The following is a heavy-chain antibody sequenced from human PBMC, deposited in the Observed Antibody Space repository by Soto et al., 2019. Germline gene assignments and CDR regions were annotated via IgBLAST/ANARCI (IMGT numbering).Heavy chain of an antibody. Sequence: EVQLLESGGGLVQPGGSLRLSCAASGFTFSSYAMSWVRQAPGKGLEWVSAISGSGGSTYYADSVKGRFTISRDNSKNTLYLQMNSLRAEDTAVYYCAKDPNYYDSSGYGDDYWGQGTLVTVSS. J-gene: IGHJ4*02. V-gene: IGHV3-23*01. CDR3: AKDPNYYDSSGYGDDY. D-gene: IGHD3-22*01. CDR2: ISGSGGST. CDR1: GFTFSSYA.